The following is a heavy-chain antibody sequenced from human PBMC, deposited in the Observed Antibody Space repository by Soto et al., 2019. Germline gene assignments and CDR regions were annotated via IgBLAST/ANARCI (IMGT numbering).Heavy chain of an antibody. D-gene: IGHD2-21*02. J-gene: IGHJ4*02. V-gene: IGHV4-59*08. Sequence: PSETLSLTCTVSGGSISSYYWSWIRQPPGKGLEWIGYIYYSGSTNYNPSLKSRVTISVDTSKNQFSLKLSSVTATDTAVYYCARHRGHPAISDFDYWGQGTLVTVSS. CDR3: ARHRGHPAISDFDY. CDR1: GGSISSYY. CDR2: IYYSGST.